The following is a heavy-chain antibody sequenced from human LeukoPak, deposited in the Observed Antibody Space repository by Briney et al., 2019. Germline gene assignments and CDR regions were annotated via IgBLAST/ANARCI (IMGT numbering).Heavy chain of an antibody. Sequence: ASVKVSCKASGYTFTTHFIHWVRQAPGQGLQWMGMINPSGGSTSYAQKFQGRVTMTRDTSTSTVYMELSSLRSEDTAVYYCARVLGDNWFDPWGQGTLVTVSS. D-gene: IGHD4-17*01. CDR1: GYTFTTHF. V-gene: IGHV1-46*01. CDR2: INPSGGST. J-gene: IGHJ5*02. CDR3: ARVLGDNWFDP.